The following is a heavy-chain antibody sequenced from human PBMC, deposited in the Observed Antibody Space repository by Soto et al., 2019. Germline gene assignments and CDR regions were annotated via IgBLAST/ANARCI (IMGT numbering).Heavy chain of an antibody. Sequence: GSLRLSCAASGFSFSISPMHWVRQAPGKGPEWVALISYDGTNKFYADSVKGRFTISRDNSKSTLYLQVDRLRPEAAAVYYCARDPKTSGGQHWAFNYFDSWGQGTLVTVSS. CDR1: GFSFSISP. CDR2: ISYDGTNK. J-gene: IGHJ4*02. V-gene: IGHV3-30-3*01. CDR3: ARDPKTSGGQHWAFNYFDS. D-gene: IGHD7-27*01.